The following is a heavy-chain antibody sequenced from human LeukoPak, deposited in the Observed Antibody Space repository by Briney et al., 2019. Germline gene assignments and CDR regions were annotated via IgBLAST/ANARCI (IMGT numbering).Heavy chain of an antibody. D-gene: IGHD1-26*01. Sequence: GGSLRLSCAASGFIVNSDYMNWVRQAPGKGLEWVSVLYSDDTTYYADSVKGRFTISRDNSKNTLYLQMNNLRAEDTAVYYCARGGGYYAIDYWGQGTLVTVSS. V-gene: IGHV3-53*01. CDR3: ARGGGYYAIDY. CDR1: GFIVNSDY. CDR2: LYSDDTT. J-gene: IGHJ4*02.